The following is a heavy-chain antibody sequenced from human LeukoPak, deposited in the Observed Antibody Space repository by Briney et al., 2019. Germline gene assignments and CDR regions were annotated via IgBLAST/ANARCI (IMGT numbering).Heavy chain of an antibody. Sequence: SETLSLTCTVSGGSISSGDYYWSWIRQPPGKGLEWIGYIYYSGSTYYNPSLKSRVTISVDTSKNQFSLKLSSVTAADTAVYYCARGGLGIAAIDYWGQGTLVTVSS. CDR1: GGSISSGDYY. CDR3: ARGGLGIAAIDY. J-gene: IGHJ4*02. V-gene: IGHV4-30-4*08. CDR2: IYYSGST. D-gene: IGHD6-13*01.